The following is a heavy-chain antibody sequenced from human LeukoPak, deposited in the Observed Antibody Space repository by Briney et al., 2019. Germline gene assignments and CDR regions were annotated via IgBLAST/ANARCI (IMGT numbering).Heavy chain of an antibody. CDR1: GLTFDAYA. V-gene: IGHV3-43*02. CDR2: ISGDGGST. Sequence: GGSLRLSCADSGLTFDAYAMNWVRQALGKGLEWVSLISGDGGSTTYADSVKCRFTISRDNSKNSLYLQMNSLRTEDTALYYCAKDSLYDFWSGYYTGIESGYYYGMDVWGQGTTVTVSS. D-gene: IGHD3-3*01. CDR3: AKDSLYDFWSGYYTGIESGYYYGMDV. J-gene: IGHJ6*02.